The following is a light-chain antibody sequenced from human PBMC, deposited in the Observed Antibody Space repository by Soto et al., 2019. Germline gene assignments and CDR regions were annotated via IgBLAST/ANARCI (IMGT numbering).Light chain of an antibody. CDR2: GAS. Sequence: EIVLTQSPGTLSLSPGERATLSCRASQSVSSTYLAWYQQKPGLAPRLLIYGASSRATGIPDRFSGSGSGTDFTLTISRLEPEDFAVYYCQQYGSPPWTFGQGTKVEIK. CDR1: QSVSSTY. CDR3: QQYGSPPWT. J-gene: IGKJ1*01. V-gene: IGKV3-20*01.